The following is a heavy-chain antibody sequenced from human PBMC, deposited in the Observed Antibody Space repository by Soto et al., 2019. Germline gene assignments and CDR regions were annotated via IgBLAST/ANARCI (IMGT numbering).Heavy chain of an antibody. CDR1: GYTFTSYG. J-gene: IGHJ4*02. CDR3: ARDSRGGNIYYFDY. V-gene: IGHV1-18*01. D-gene: IGHD3-16*01. Sequence: ASVKVSCKASGYTFTSYGISWVRQAPGQGLEWMGWISAYNGNTNYAQKLQGRVTMTTDTSTSTAYMEPRSLRSDDTAVYYCARDSRGGNIYYFDYWGQGTLVTVSS. CDR2: ISAYNGNT.